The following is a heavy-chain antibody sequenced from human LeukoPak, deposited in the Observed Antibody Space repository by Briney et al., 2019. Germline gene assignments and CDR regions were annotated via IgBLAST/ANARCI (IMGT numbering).Heavy chain of an antibody. CDR2: ISYDGSNK. D-gene: IGHD2-2*01. V-gene: IGHV3-30*04. CDR1: GFTFSSYA. CDR3: ARARGLGYCSSSRCPGDLQH. J-gene: IGHJ1*01. Sequence: QSGGSLRLSCAASGFTFSSYAMHWVRQAPGKGLEWVAVISYDGSNKYYADSVKGRFTISRDNSKNTLYLQMNSLRPEDTAVYYCARARGLGYCSSSRCPGDLQHWGQGTLVTVSS.